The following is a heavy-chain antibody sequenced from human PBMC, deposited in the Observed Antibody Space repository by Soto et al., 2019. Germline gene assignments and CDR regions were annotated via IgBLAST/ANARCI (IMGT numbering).Heavy chain of an antibody. V-gene: IGHV3-30-3*01. Sequence: QVQLVESGGGVVQPGRSLRLSCAASGFTFSSYAMHWVRQAPGKGLEWVAVISYDGSNKYYADSVKGRFTISRDNSKNPRYLQMNSLRAEDTAVYYCARDSRMVRGAGLGYWGQGTLVTVSS. CDR3: ARDSRMVRGAGLGY. D-gene: IGHD3-10*01. CDR1: GFTFSSYA. CDR2: ISYDGSNK. J-gene: IGHJ4*02.